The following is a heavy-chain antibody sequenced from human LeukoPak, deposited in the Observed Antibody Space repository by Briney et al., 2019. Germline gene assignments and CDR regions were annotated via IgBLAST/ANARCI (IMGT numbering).Heavy chain of an antibody. CDR2: FSASGGTT. Sequence: GGSLRLSCAASGFTFSRSAMNWVRQAPGKGLEWVSSFSASGGTTYYADSVKGRFTISRDNSKNTLSVQMNSLRAEDTAVYYCAKANYSGSYYFDSWGQGTLVTVSS. CDR3: AKANYSGSYYFDS. D-gene: IGHD1-26*01. CDR1: GFTFSRSA. V-gene: IGHV3-23*01. J-gene: IGHJ4*02.